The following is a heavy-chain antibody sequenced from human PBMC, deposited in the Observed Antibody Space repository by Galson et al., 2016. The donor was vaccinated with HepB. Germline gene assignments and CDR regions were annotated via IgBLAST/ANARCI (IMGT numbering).Heavy chain of an antibody. CDR3: ATHFGYNYVFDN. CDR1: GFSVSNNY. D-gene: IGHD5-18*01. Sequence: SLRLSCAASGFSVSNNYMSWVRQAPGKGLEWVSVIYSGGSTYYTDSVEGRFTISSYTSKNMLYLQMNSLRAEDTAVYYCATHFGYNYVFDNWGQGTLVTVSS. J-gene: IGHJ4*02. CDR2: IYSGGST. V-gene: IGHV3-53*01.